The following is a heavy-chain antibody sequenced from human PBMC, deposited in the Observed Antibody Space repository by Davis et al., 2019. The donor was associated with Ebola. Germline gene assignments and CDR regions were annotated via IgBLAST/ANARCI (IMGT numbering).Heavy chain of an antibody. V-gene: IGHV5-51*01. CDR2: IFSGDSDT. CDR1: GYSFTTYW. J-gene: IGHJ4*02. D-gene: IGHD5-18*01. CDR3: SRGTAMVD. Sequence: SCKDSGYSFTTYWIAGVRQMPGKGLEWLEVIFSGDSDTRYRPPFEGPVTISVDRSITTAYLQWSSLKASDSAMYYCSRGTAMVDWGQGTLVTVSS.